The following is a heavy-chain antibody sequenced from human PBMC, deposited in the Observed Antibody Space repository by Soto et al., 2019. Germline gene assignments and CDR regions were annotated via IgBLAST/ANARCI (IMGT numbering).Heavy chain of an antibody. CDR3: ARDPMAFGELSLYYFDY. D-gene: IGHD3-10*01. CDR1: GYTFTSYY. J-gene: IGHJ4*02. CDR2: INPSGGST. V-gene: IGHV1-46*01. Sequence: QVQLVQSGAEVKKPGASVKVSCKASGYTFTSYYMHWVRQAPGQGLEWMGIINPSGGSTSYAQKFQGRVTMTRDTATSTVYMELSSLRSEDTAVYYCARDPMAFGELSLYYFDYWGQGTLVTVSS.